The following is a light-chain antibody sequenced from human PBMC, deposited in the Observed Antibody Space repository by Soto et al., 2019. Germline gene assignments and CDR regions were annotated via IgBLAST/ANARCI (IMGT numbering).Light chain of an antibody. CDR1: QSVSSSY. Sequence: EIVLTQSPGTLSLSPGERATLSCRASQSVSSSYLAWYQQKPGQAPRLLIYGASSRATGIPDSFSGSGSGTDFTLTITILEPEDFAVYYCQQSVTFGQGTKLEIK. J-gene: IGKJ2*01. CDR2: GAS. V-gene: IGKV3-20*01. CDR3: QQSVT.